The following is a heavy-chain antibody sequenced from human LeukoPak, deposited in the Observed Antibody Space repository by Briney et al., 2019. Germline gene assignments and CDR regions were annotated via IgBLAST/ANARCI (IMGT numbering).Heavy chain of an antibody. CDR2: INGDGSST. Sequence: GGSLRLSCAASGFTFSSDWMHWVRQVPGKGSVWVSRINGDGSSTNYADSVKGRFTISRDNAKNTLYLQMNSLRAEDTAVYYCARRAAEGGFYGSWGQGTLVTVSS. CDR1: GFTFSSDW. D-gene: IGHD6-13*01. J-gene: IGHJ5*02. V-gene: IGHV3-74*01. CDR3: ARRAAEGGFYGS.